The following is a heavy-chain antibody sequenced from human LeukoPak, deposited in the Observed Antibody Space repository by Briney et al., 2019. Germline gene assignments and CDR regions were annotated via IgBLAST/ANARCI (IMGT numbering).Heavy chain of an antibody. Sequence: KSGGSLILSCAASGFTFSNAWMSWVRQAPGKGLEWVGRIKSKTDGGTTDYAAPVKGRFTISRDDSKNTLYLQMNSLKTEDTAVYYCTTIGTKKDRYLVADYWGQGTLVTVSS. V-gene: IGHV3-15*01. CDR3: TTIGTKKDRYLVADY. J-gene: IGHJ4*02. CDR2: IKSKTDGGTT. CDR1: GFTFSNAW. D-gene: IGHD2-15*01.